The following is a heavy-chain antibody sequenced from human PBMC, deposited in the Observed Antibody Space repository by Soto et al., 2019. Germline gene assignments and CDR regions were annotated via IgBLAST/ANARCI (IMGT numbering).Heavy chain of an antibody. J-gene: IGHJ4*02. Sequence: SETLSLTCAVYGESFSGYYWTWIRQPPGKGLEWIGEINHSGSSNYNPSLKSRVTISIDTSKNQFSLRLTSVTAADTAMYYCARVRGFSLPTKFWGQGTLVTVSS. CDR3: ARVRGFSLPTKF. V-gene: IGHV4-34*01. D-gene: IGHD2-2*01. CDR1: GESFSGYY. CDR2: INHSGSS.